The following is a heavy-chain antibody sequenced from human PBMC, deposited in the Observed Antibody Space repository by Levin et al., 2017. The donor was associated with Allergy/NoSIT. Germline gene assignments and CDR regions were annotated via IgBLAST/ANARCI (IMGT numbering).Heavy chain of an antibody. J-gene: IGHJ4*02. CDR2: IYPGDSDT. V-gene: IGHV5-51*01. D-gene: IGHD2-2*01. CDR3: AVTPLYQLLSLTGFDY. Sequence: GESLKISCKGSGYSFTSYWIGWVRQMPGKGLEWMGIIYPGDSDTRYSPSFQGQVTISADKSISTAYLQWSSLKASDTAMYYCAVTPLYQLLSLTGFDYWGQGTLVTVSS. CDR1: GYSFTSYW.